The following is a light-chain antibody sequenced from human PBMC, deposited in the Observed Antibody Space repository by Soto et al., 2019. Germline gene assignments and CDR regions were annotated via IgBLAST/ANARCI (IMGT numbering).Light chain of an antibody. V-gene: IGLV2-14*03. CDR2: DVS. CDR3: GSYTTSSNYV. CDR1: SSDVGAYNF. J-gene: IGLJ1*01. Sequence: QSALTQPGSVSGSPGLSITISCTGTSSDVGAYNFVSWYQQHPDKAPKLMIFDVSNRPSGVSNRFSGSKSGNTASLTISGLQSEDEAEYYCGSYTTSSNYVFGTGTKVTVL.